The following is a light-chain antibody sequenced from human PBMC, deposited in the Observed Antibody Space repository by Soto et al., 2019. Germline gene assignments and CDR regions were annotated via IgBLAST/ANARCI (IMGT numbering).Light chain of an antibody. CDR1: QSFSSTY. V-gene: IGKV3-20*01. CDR2: AAS. CDR3: QQYDSSPRT. Sequence: DIQFTQSPGTLVLFRREITTLSWTASQSFSSTYLAWYQQKPCQAPRLLIYAASSRATGIPDRFSGSGSGTDFTLTISRLEPEDFAVYYCQQYDSSPRTFGQGTKVDIK. J-gene: IGKJ1*01.